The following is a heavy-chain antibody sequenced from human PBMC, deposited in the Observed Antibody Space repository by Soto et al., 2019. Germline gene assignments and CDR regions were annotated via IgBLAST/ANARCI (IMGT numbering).Heavy chain of an antibody. V-gene: IGHV4-59*01. D-gene: IGHD6-19*01. J-gene: IGHJ5*02. CDR1: GGSISSYY. Sequence: SETLSLTCTVSGGSISSYYWSWIRQPPGKGLEWIGYIYYSGSTNYNPSLKSRVTISVDTSKNQFSLKLSSVTAADTAVYYCARVEQWLVHNWFDPWGQGTPVTVSS. CDR3: ARVEQWLVHNWFDP. CDR2: IYYSGST.